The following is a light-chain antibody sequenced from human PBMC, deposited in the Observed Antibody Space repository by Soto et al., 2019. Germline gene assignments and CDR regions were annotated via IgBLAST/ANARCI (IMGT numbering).Light chain of an antibody. V-gene: IGKV3-20*01. CDR3: PHYASLLWT. CDR1: QSVSSSY. CDR2: GAS. Sequence: LTHSLGALSLYPEERATLSCRASQSVSSSYLAWYQQKPGQAPRLLIYGASSRATGIPDRFSGSGSGTDFTFTISSLQPEDFARYCCPHYASLLWTFCQGTKVDI. J-gene: IGKJ1*01.